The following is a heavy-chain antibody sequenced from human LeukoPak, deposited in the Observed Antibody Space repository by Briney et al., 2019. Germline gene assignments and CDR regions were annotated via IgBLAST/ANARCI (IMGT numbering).Heavy chain of an antibody. V-gene: IGHV4-39*07. J-gene: IGHJ3*02. Sequence: SETLSLTCTVSGGSISSSSYYWGWIRQPPGKGLEWIGSIYYSGSTYYNPSLKSRVTISVDTSKNQFSLKLSSVTAADTAVYYCARDQTTVTHGGAFDIWGQGTMVTVSS. CDR2: IYYSGST. CDR1: GGSISSSSYY. D-gene: IGHD4-17*01. CDR3: ARDQTTVTHGGAFDI.